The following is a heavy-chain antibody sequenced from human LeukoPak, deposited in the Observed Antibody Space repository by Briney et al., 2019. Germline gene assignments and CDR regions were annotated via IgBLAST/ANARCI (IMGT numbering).Heavy chain of an antibody. CDR3: AKAAAAPGFDF. Sequence: GGSLRLSCVASGFTFKNAWMNWVRQAPGKGLEWVATVSGSGDRMYHADSVKGRFTISRDNSKNTIYLQMNSLRAEDTALYYCAKAAAAPGFDFWGQGTLVTVSS. CDR1: GFTFKNAW. V-gene: IGHV3-23*01. J-gene: IGHJ4*02. CDR2: VSGSGDRM. D-gene: IGHD6-13*01.